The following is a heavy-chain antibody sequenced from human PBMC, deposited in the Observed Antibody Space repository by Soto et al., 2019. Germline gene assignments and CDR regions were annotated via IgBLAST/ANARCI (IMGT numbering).Heavy chain of an antibody. CDR3: ARGPMDCDILRNRRSYYQHYYMDV. CDR2: INTYNGNT. CDR1: GFTFSKDV. V-gene: IGHV1-18*01. Sequence: ASVKVSCKASGFTFSKDVICWVRQAPGQGLDWMGWINTYNGNTNYAQKVQGRVSMTTDTSTSTVHMELRSLTSDDTAVYYCARGPMDCDILRNRRSYYQHYYMDVRGKGSTVTLFS. J-gene: IGHJ6*03. D-gene: IGHD3-9*01.